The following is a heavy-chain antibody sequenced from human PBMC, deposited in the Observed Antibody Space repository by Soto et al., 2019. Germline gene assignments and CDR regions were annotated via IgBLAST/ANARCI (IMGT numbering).Heavy chain of an antibody. CDR3: ARHFTPALTPRDAFDY. CDR1: GFTFSNYW. J-gene: IGHJ4*02. Sequence: EVQLVESGGGLVQPGGPLRLSCAASGFTFSNYWMHWVRQVPGKGLVWVSRINEDGTYRSYADFAKGRITISRDNAKNTVYLQTNRLSADDTAVYFCARHFTPALTPRDAFDYWGQGTLVTVPS. V-gene: IGHV3-74*01. CDR2: INEDGTYR. D-gene: IGHD2-15*01.